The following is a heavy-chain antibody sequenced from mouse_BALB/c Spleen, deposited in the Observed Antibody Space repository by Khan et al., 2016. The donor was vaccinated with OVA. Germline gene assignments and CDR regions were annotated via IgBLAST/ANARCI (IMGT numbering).Heavy chain of an antibody. V-gene: IGHV1-7*01. Sequence: QVQLKESGAELAKPGASVKMSCKASGYTFTSYWMHWVKQRPGQGLEWIGYINPSTDYTEYNQKFKDKATFTADKSSSTAYMQLTSLTSEDSAVYYCTNHGSSNAWLTDWGKGTLVKVSA. J-gene: IGHJ3*01. D-gene: IGHD1-1*01. CDR3: TNHGSSNAWLTD. CDR1: GYTFTSYW. CDR2: INPSTDYT.